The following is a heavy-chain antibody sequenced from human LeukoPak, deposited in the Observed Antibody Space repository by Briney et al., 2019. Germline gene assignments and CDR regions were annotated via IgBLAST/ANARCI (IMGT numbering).Heavy chain of an antibody. CDR3: ARFADSRTWYFDL. V-gene: IGHV4-59*01. Sequence: SETLSLTCTVSGGSISSYYWSWIRQPPGKGLEWIGYIYYSGSTNYNPSLKSRVTISVDTSKNQFSLKLSSVTAADTAVYYCARFADSRTWYFDLWGSGTLVTVSS. J-gene: IGHJ2*01. CDR1: GGSISSYY. D-gene: IGHD3-22*01. CDR2: IYYSGST.